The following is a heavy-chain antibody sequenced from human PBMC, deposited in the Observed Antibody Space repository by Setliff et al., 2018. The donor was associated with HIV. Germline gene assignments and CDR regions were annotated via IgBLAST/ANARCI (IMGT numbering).Heavy chain of an antibody. CDR1: GDSISSDFY. D-gene: IGHD3-10*01. CDR3: ARHFPSISLFFGDPGPFDR. CDR2: IYHSGNT. Sequence: SETLSLTCTVSGDSISSDFYWGWIRQPPGKGLEWIASIYHSGNTYYMPSLQSRVTISVDMSKNQFSLKLSSVTAADTAVYFCARHFPSISLFFGDPGPFDRWGQGALVTVSS. V-gene: IGHV4-38-2*02. J-gene: IGHJ4*02.